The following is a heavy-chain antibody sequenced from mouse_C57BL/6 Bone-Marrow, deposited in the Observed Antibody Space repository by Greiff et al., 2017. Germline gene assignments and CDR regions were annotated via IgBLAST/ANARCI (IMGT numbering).Heavy chain of an antibody. CDR3: ARDGGSSHWYLDV. V-gene: IGHV5-16*01. CDR1: GFTFSDYY. CDR2: INYDGSST. D-gene: IGHD1-1*01. J-gene: IGHJ1*03. Sequence: EVHLVESEGGLVQPGSSMKLSCTASGFTFSDYYMAWVRQVPEKGLEWVANINYDGSSTYYLDSLKSRFIISRDNAKNILYLQMSSQKSEDTATYYCARDGGSSHWYLDVWGTVTTVTVSS.